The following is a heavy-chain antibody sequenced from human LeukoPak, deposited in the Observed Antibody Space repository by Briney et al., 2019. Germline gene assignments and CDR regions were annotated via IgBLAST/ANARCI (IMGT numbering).Heavy chain of an antibody. D-gene: IGHD3-10*01. CDR2: ISGDGKST. CDR3: ASSRVYGSHDY. CDR1: GFTFSSYR. J-gene: IGHJ4*02. Sequence: PAGALRLSSTASGFTFSSYRMYWVRQAPGKGLEWVSAISGDGKSTYHAESMKGRFTLSRDNSKDTLYLQTNSLRAEDTAVYYCASSRVYGSHDYWGQGTLVTVSS. V-gene: IGHV3-23*01.